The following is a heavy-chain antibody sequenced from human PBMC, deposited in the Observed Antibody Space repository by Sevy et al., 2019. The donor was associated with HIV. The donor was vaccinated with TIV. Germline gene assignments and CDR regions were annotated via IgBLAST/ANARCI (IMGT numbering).Heavy chain of an antibody. CDR2: IYYSGST. V-gene: IGHV4-39*02. J-gene: IGHJ5*02. Sequence: SETLSLTCTVSVGSISSSSYYWGWIRQPPGKGLEWIGSIYYSGSTYYNPSLKSRVTISVDTSKNQFSLKLSSVTAADTAVYYCARDLVGATTRWFDPWGQGTLVTVSS. CDR3: ARDLVGATTRWFDP. CDR1: VGSISSSSYY. D-gene: IGHD1-26*01.